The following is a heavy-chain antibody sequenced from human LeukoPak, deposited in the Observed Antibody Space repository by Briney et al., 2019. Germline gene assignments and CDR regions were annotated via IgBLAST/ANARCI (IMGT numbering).Heavy chain of an antibody. CDR3: AKKSTWTKFDY. Sequence: GGSLRLSCAASGFTFSSYAMNWVRQAPGKGLEWVSTISGSGGSTFYADSVTGRFTISRDNPKNTLYLQMNSLRAEDTAVYYCAKKSTWTKFDYWGQGTLVTVSS. J-gene: IGHJ4*02. CDR1: GFTFSSYA. CDR2: ISGSGGST. D-gene: IGHD3/OR15-3a*01. V-gene: IGHV3-23*01.